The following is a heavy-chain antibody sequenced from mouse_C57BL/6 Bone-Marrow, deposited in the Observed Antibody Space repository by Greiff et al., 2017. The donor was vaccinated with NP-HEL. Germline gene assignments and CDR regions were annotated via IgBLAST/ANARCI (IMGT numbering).Heavy chain of an antibody. J-gene: IGHJ4*01. V-gene: IGHV5-6*01. CDR3: ARLYYYGSRMVDY. CDR1: GFTFSSYG. D-gene: IGHD1-1*01. CDR2: ISSGGSYT. Sequence: EVKLMESGGDLVKPGGSLKLSCAASGFTFSSYGMSWVRPTPAKRLEWVATISSGGSYTYYPDSVKGRFTISRDNAKNTLYLQMSSLKSEDTAMYYCARLYYYGSRMVDYWGQGTSVTVSS.